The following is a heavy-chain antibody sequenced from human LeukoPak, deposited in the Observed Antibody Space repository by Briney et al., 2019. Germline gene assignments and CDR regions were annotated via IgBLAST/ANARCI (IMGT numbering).Heavy chain of an antibody. V-gene: IGHV4-59*01. CDR3: ARAGSGYSFDI. CDR1: GGSISTYY. CDR2: VDYSGST. Sequence: SETLSLTCTVSGGSISTYYWTWIRQTPGKGLEWIGYVDYSGSTNYNPSLKSRVTISVDTSGNQFSLRLSSVTAADSAMYYCARAGSGYSFDIWGQGTLVTVSS. D-gene: IGHD3-3*01. J-gene: IGHJ3*02.